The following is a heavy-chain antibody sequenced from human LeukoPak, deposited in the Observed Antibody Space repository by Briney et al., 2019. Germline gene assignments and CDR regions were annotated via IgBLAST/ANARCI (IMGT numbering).Heavy chain of an antibody. Sequence: PGGSLRLSCATSGFTFNNAWMSWVRQAPGKGLEWVGRIKSKTDGGTTDYAAPVKGRFTISRDDSKNTLYLQMNSLKTEDTAVYYCTTAGYQPDPQITIFGVVNDMDVWGQGTTVTVSS. V-gene: IGHV3-15*01. CDR3: TTAGYQPDPQITIFGVVNDMDV. CDR2: IKSKTDGGTT. J-gene: IGHJ6*02. D-gene: IGHD3-3*01. CDR1: GFTFNNAW.